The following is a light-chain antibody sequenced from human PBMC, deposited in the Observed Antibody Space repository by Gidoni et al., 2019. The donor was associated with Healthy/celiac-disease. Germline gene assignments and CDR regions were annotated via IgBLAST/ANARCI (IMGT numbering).Light chain of an antibody. Sequence: QSALTQPASVSGFPGQSITISCTGTSSDGGGYNDVSWYQQPPGKAPKLMIYEVSNRPSGVSNRFSGSKSGNTASLTISGLQSEDEAEYYCSSYTSSSTLYVFGTGTKVTVL. CDR2: EVS. V-gene: IGLV2-14*01. CDR1: SSDGGGYND. J-gene: IGLJ1*01. CDR3: SSYTSSSTLYV.